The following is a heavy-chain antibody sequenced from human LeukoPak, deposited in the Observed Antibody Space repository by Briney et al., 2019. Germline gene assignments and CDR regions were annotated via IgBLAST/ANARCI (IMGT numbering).Heavy chain of an antibody. CDR2: IYYSGST. D-gene: IGHD4-17*01. Sequence: ASETLSLTCTVSGGSISSYYWSWIRQPPGKGLEWIGYIYYSGSTSYNPSLKSRVTISVDTSKNQFSLKLSSVTAAGTAVYYCARAYGDSYWGQGTLVTVSS. CDR3: ARAYGDSY. J-gene: IGHJ4*02. CDR1: GGSISSYY. V-gene: IGHV4-59*01.